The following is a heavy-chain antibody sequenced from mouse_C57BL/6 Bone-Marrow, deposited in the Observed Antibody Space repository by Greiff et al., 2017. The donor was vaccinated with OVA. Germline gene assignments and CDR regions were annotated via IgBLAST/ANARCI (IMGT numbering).Heavy chain of an antibody. J-gene: IGHJ1*03. CDR1: GYTFTDYY. V-gene: IGHV1-26*01. CDR3: ARDGGSSYWYFDV. D-gene: IGHD1-1*01. CDR2: INPNNGGT. Sequence: EVKLQQSGPELVKPGASVKISCKASGYTFTDYYMNWVKQSHGKSLEWIGDINPNNGGTSYNQKFKGKATLTVDKSSSTAYMELRSLTSEDSAVYYCARDGGSSYWYFDVWGTGTTVTVSS.